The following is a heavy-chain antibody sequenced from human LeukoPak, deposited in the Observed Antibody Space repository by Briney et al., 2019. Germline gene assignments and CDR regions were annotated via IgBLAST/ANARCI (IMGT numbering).Heavy chain of an antibody. Sequence: PSDTLSLTCTVSCGSISSSSYYLGWIRQPPVKGLEWIGSIYYGGSNYYNPSLKSRVTISVDTSKNQFSLKLSSVTAADKAVYYCARHHARLLLPNWFDPWGQGTLVTVSS. V-gene: IGHV4-39*01. CDR2: IYYGGSN. CDR1: CGSISSSSYY. J-gene: IGHJ5*02. CDR3: ARHHARLLLPNWFDP. D-gene: IGHD3-22*01.